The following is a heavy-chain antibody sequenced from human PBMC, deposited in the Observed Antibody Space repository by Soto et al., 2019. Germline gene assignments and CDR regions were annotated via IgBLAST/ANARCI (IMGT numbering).Heavy chain of an antibody. CDR1: GFTFSSYS. CDR3: ARGEYCSSTSCYPDTTFDY. J-gene: IGHJ4*02. D-gene: IGHD2-2*01. Sequence: VQLVESGGGLVKPGGSLRLSCAASGFTFSSYSMNWVRQAPGKGLEWVSSISSSSSYIYYADSVKGRFTISRDNAKNSLYLQMNSLRAEDTAVYYCARGEYCSSTSCYPDTTFDYWGQGTLVTVSS. V-gene: IGHV3-21*01. CDR2: ISSSSSYI.